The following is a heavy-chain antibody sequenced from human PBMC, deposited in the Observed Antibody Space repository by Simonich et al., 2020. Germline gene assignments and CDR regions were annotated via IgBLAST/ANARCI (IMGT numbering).Heavy chain of an antibody. D-gene: IGHD1-26*01. Sequence: EVQLVESGGGLVQPGGSLRLSCAASGFPFSSYDMHWVRQATGKGLECVSAIGTAGDTYYPGSVKGRFTISRENAKNSLYLQMNSLRAGDTAVYYCARGGYSGSYNWFDPWGQGTLVTVSS. V-gene: IGHV3-13*01. CDR3: ARGGYSGSYNWFDP. CDR1: GFPFSSYD. CDR2: IGTAGDT. J-gene: IGHJ5*02.